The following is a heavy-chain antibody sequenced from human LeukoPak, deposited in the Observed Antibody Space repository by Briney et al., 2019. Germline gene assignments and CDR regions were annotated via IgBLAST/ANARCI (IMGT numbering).Heavy chain of an antibody. CDR2: IRQRGSA. J-gene: IGHJ6*03. CDR3: ARVISLRIGYLQQPVRHHMDV. V-gene: IGHV4-34*01. Sequence: SETLSLTCAVYGGSFNGYYWAWIRQSPRKGLEWVGEIRQRGSATYHPALKSRVLISMDMSKNQFSLKLTSVTAADTGVYYCARVISLRIGYLQQPVRHHMDVWGKGTTVIVSS. D-gene: IGHD3-22*01. CDR1: GGSFNGYY.